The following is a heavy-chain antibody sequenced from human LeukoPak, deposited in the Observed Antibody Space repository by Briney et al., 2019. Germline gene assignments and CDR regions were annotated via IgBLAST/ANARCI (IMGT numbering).Heavy chain of an antibody. D-gene: IGHD3-16*01. V-gene: IGHV4-34*01. J-gene: IGHJ4*02. CDR1: GGSFSGYY. CDR2: INHSGST. Sequence: SETLSLTCAVYGGSFSGYYWSWIRQPPGKGLEWIGEINHSGSTNYNPSLKSRVTISVDTSKNQFSLKLSSVTAADTAVYYCARHRFGHLFDYWGQGTLVFVSS. CDR3: ARHRFGHLFDY.